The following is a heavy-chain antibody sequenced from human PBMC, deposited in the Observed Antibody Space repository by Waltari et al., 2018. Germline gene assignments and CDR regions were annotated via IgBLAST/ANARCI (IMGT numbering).Heavy chain of an antibody. J-gene: IGHJ4*02. Sequence: QVQLQESGPGLVKPSETLSLTCAVSGYSISSGYYWGCIRQPPGQGLEWIGSIYHSGATSYNPSLKSRVTISVDTSKNQFSLKLSSVTAADTAVYYCARDRVRGSSSDPFDYWGQGTLVTVSS. CDR2: IYHSGAT. CDR3: ARDRVRGSSSDPFDY. V-gene: IGHV4-38-2*01. D-gene: IGHD6-6*01. CDR1: GYSISSGYY.